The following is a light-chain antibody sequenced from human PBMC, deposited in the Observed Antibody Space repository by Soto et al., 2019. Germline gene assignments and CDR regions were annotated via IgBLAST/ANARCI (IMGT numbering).Light chain of an antibody. J-gene: IGLJ1*01. CDR3: QLWDSSSDRYV. Sequence: SYELTQPPSVSVAPGQTAMITCGGTNIGSYSVHWYQQKPCQAPVLVVYDYSDRPSGIPERFSGSNSGNTATLTISRVEAGDEADYYCQLWDSSSDRYVFGTGTKLTVL. CDR2: DYS. CDR1: NIGSYS. V-gene: IGLV3-21*02.